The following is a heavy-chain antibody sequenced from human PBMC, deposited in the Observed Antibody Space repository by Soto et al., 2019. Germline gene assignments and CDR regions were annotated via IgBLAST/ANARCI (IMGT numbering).Heavy chain of an antibody. CDR3: ARGYSSSSVCDY. Sequence: SETLSLTCTVSGGSISSSSYYWGWIRQPPGKGLEWIGSIYYSGSTYYNPSLKSRVTISVDTSKNQFYLMLSSVTAADTAVYYCARGYSSSSVCDYWGQGTLVTVSS. CDR2: IYYSGST. CDR1: GGSISSSSYY. D-gene: IGHD6-6*01. J-gene: IGHJ4*02. V-gene: IGHV4-39*01.